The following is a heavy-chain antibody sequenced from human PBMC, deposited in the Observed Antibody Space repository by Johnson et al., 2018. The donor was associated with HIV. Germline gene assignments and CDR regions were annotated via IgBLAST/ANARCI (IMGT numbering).Heavy chain of an antibody. CDR2: IKSKTDGGTT. J-gene: IGHJ3*01. D-gene: IGHD1/OR15-1a*01. CDR1: GFTFSNAW. CDR3: AKEVPNKFDV. Sequence: VQLVESGGGLVKPGGSLRLSCAASGFTFSNAWMSWVRQAPGKGLEWVGRIKSKTDGGTTDYAAPVKGRFTISRDDSKNTLYLQMNSLRPEDTALYYCAKEVPNKFDVWGQGTMVTVSS. V-gene: IGHV3-15*01.